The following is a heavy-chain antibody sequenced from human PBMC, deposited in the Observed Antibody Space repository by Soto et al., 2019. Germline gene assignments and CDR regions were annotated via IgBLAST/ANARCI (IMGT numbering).Heavy chain of an antibody. V-gene: IGHV1-18*04. J-gene: IGHJ4*02. CDR3: ARYSSGWYYFDY. D-gene: IGHD6-19*01. CDR2: ISAYNGNT. CDR1: GYTFTSYG. Sequence: ASVKVSCKAPGYTFTSYGISWVRQAPGQGLEWMGWISAYNGNTNYAQKLQGRVTMTTDTSTSTAYMELRSLRSDDTAVYYCARYSSGWYYFDYWGQGTLVTVSS.